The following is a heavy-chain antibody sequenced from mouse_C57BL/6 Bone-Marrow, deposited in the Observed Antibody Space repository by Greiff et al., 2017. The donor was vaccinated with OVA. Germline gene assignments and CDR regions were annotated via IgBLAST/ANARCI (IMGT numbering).Heavy chain of an antibody. J-gene: IGHJ4*01. CDR3: ASSDGYYRDY. CDR1: GYTFTSYW. V-gene: IGHV1-61*01. Sequence: VKLQQPGAELVRPGSSVKLSCKASGYTFTSYWMDWVKQRPGQGLEWIGNIYPSDSETHYNQKFKDKATLTVDKSSSTAYMQLSSLTSEDSAVYYCASSDGYYRDYWGQGTSVTVSS. CDR2: IYPSDSET. D-gene: IGHD2-3*01.